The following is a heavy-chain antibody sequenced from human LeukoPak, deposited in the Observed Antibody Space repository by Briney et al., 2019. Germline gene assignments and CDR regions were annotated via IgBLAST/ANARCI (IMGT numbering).Heavy chain of an antibody. CDR1: GFTFSNAW. J-gene: IGHJ4*02. D-gene: IGHD2-15*01. Sequence: PGGSLRLSCAASGFTFSNAWMNWVRQAPGKGLEWVSVIYSGGSTYYADSVKGRFTISRDNSKNTLYLQMNSLRAEDTAVYYCARQCSGGSCYPDYWGQGTLVTVSS. CDR3: ARQCSGGSCYPDY. CDR2: IYSGGST. V-gene: IGHV3-53*01.